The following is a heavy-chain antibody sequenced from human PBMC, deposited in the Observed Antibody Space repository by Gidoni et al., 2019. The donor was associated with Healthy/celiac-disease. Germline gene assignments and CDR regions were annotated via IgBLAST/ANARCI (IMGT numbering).Heavy chain of an antibody. V-gene: IGHV3-21*01. CDR2: ISSSSSYI. Sequence: EVQLVESGGGLVKPGGSLRLSCAASGFTFSSYSMNWVRPAPGKGLEWVSSISSSSSYIYYANSVKGRFTISRDNAKNSLYLQMNSLRAEDTAVYYCARDGRAYGMDVWGQGTTVTVSS. CDR3: ARDGRAYGMDV. D-gene: IGHD2-15*01. J-gene: IGHJ6*02. CDR1: GFTFSSYS.